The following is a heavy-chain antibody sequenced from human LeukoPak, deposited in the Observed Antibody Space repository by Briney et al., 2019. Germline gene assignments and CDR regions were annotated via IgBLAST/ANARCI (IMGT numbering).Heavy chain of an antibody. D-gene: IGHD6-19*01. Sequence: GGSLRLSCAASGFTFTTYSMNWVRQAPGKGLEWVSSISSGSGNIYYADSVKGRFTISRDNAKNSLYLQMNSLRAEDTAVYYCAGDGHSSGWPFDYWGQGTLVTVSS. J-gene: IGHJ4*02. CDR2: ISSGSGNI. CDR3: AGDGHSSGWPFDY. V-gene: IGHV3-21*01. CDR1: GFTFTTYS.